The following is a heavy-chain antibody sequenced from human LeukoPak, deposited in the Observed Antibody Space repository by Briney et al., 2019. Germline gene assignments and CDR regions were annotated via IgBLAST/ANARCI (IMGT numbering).Heavy chain of an antibody. CDR2: IYYSGST. V-gene: IGHV4-59*01. Sequence: SETLSLTRTVSGGSISSYYWSWIRQPPGKGLEWIGYIYYSGSTNYNPSLKSRVTISVDTSKNQFSLKLSSVTAADTAVYYCARSFAGATPYFDYWGQGILVTVSS. J-gene: IGHJ4*02. D-gene: IGHD1-26*01. CDR1: GGSISSYY. CDR3: ARSFAGATPYFDY.